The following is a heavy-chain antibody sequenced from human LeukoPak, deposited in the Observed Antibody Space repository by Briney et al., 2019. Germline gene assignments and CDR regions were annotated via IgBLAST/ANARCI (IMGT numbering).Heavy chain of an antibody. Sequence: SQTLSLTCSVSGGSISGTDYYWSWIRQPPGKGLEWIGYVHHSGSTSYNPSLKSRITISVDTSMNQFSLKLTSMTAADTAVYYCAGRGYAMAYWGQGTLVTGSS. D-gene: IGHD5-12*01. CDR1: GGSISGTDYY. V-gene: IGHV4-30-4*01. CDR2: VHHSGST. J-gene: IGHJ4*02. CDR3: AGRGYAMAY.